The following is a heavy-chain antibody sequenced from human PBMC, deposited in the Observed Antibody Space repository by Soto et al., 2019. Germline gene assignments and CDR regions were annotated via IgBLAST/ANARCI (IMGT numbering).Heavy chain of an antibody. J-gene: IGHJ3*02. CDR1: GGSVSSGSYY. D-gene: IGHD2-2*01. CDR3: ARDPPYCSSTSCYGGAFDI. Sequence: SETLSLTCTVSGGSVSSGSYYWSWIRQPPGKGLEWIGYIYYSGSTNYNPSLKGRVTISVDTSKNQFSLKLSSVTAADTAVYYCARDPPYCSSTSCYGGAFDIWGQGTMVTVS. V-gene: IGHV4-61*01. CDR2: IYYSGST.